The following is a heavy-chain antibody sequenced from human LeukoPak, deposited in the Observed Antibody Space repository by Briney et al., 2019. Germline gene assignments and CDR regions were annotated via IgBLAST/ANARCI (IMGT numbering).Heavy chain of an antibody. J-gene: IGHJ4*02. CDR3: ARVSVTSGWTYDH. CDR2: IIHSGST. V-gene: IGHV4-34*12. Sequence: SETLSLTCAVYGGSLSEYYWSWIRQPPGKGLEWIGEIIHSGSTSYNPSLKSRVSTSVDTSDTQFSLKLSSITAADTAVYYCARVSVTSGWTYDHWGQGTLVTVSS. D-gene: IGHD2-2*01. CDR1: GGSLSEYY.